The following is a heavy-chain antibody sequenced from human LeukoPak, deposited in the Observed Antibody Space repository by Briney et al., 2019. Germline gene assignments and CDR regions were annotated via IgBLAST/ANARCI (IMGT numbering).Heavy chain of an antibody. V-gene: IGHV4-39*01. D-gene: IGHD1-26*01. CDR1: GGSISSSNYY. CDR3: ARHDGAGSYLYNY. Sequence: SETLSLTCSISGGSISSSNYYWGWIRQPPGKGLEWIGSIYFSGSTYYNVSLKSRVTISVDTSNNQFSLRLSSVTAADTAVYCCARHDGAGSYLYNYWGQGTLVTVSS. J-gene: IGHJ4*02. CDR2: IYFSGST.